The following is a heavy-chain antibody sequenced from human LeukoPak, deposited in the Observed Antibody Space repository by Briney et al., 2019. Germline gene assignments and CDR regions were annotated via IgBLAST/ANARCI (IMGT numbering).Heavy chain of an antibody. CDR2: IYYTGST. J-gene: IGHJ4*02. V-gene: IGHV4-31*11. CDR1: GVSISSGGYY. Sequence: SQTLSLTCVVSGVSISSGGYYWSWIRQHPGKGMGWIGYIYYTGSTYYNPSLKSRVTISVDTSKNQFSLKLTSVTAADTAVYYCAWQPNPSKYPIGNCWGQGTLVTVSS. D-gene: IGHD1-14*01. CDR3: AWQPNPSKYPIGNC.